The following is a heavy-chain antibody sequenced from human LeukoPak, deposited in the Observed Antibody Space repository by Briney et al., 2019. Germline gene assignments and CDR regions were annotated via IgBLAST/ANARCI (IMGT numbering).Heavy chain of an antibody. CDR1: GYTFTGYY. D-gene: IGHD2-2*01. CDR3: ARTVDCSSTSCYGNGMDV. V-gene: IGHV1-2*02. Sequence: ASVKVSCKASGYTFTGYYMHWVRQAPGQGLEWMGWINPNSGGTNYAQKFQGRVTMTRDTSISTAYMELSRLRSDDTAVYYCARTVDCSSTSCYGNGMDVWGQGTTVTVSS. CDR2: INPNSGGT. J-gene: IGHJ6*02.